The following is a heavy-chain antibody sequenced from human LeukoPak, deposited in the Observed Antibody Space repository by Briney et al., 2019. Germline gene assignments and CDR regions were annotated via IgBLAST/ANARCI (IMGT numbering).Heavy chain of an antibody. CDR2: ITATSSST. D-gene: IGHD3-22*01. V-gene: IGHV3-23*01. CDR1: GFTFSSYG. CDR3: AKSTWQYHYDGQIDQ. Sequence: GGTLRLSCAASGFTFSSYGMSWVRQAPGKGLEWVSAITATSSSTHDADSVQGRFTISRDNSKNTLYLQMNSLRPEDTAIYYCAKSTWQYHYDGQIDQWGQGTLVTVS. J-gene: IGHJ4*02.